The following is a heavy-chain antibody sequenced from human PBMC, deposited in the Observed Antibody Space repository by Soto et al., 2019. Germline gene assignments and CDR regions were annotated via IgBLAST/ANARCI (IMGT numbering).Heavy chain of an antibody. Sequence: GGSLRLSCAASGFTFSSYAMSWVRQAPGKGLEWVSAISGSGGSTYYADSVKGRFTISRDNSNNTLYLQMNSLRAVDTDVDYCAKVLNSGYAGQWYYFDYWGQGTLVTVSS. CDR1: GFTFSSYA. V-gene: IGHV3-23*01. CDR3: AKVLNSGYAGQWYYFDY. J-gene: IGHJ4*02. D-gene: IGHD5-12*01. CDR2: ISGSGGST.